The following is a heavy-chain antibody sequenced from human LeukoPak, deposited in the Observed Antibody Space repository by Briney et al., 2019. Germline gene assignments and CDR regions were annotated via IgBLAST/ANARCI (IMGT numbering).Heavy chain of an antibody. CDR1: GFTFRSYG. CDR2: IWYDGSNK. D-gene: IGHD3-10*01. Sequence: PGGSLRLSCAASGFTFRSYGMHWVRQAPGKGLEWVAVIWYDGSNKYYADSVKGRFTISRDNSKNTLYLQMNSLRAEDTAVYYCARGDYYGSRGDYWGQGTLVTVSS. CDR3: ARGDYYGSRGDY. V-gene: IGHV3-33*01. J-gene: IGHJ4*02.